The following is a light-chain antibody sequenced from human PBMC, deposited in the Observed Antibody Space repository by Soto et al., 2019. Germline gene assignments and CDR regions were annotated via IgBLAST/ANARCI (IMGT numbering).Light chain of an antibody. V-gene: IGKV2-28*01. J-gene: IGKJ1*01. CDR3: MQTLQTPRS. CDR2: LGS. Sequence: DIVMTQSPLSLPVTPGEPASISCRSSQSLPHSNGYNFLDWYLQKPGQSPQLLIYLGSNRASGVPDRFSGSGSGTDFTLKIRRVEAEDVGVYYCMQTLQTPRSFGQGTKVEIK. CDR1: QSLPHSNGYNF.